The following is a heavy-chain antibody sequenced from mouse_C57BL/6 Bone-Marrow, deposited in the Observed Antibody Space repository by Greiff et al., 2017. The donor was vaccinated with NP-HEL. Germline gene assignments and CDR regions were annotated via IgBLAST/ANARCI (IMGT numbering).Heavy chain of an antibody. D-gene: IGHD1-1*01. V-gene: IGHV1-26*01. J-gene: IGHJ1*03. CDR2: INPNNGGT. Sequence: EVQLQQSGPELVKPGASVKISCKASGYTFTDYYMNWVKQSHGKSLEWIGDINPNNGGTSYNQKFKGKATLTVDKSSSTAYMELRSLTSEDSAVYYCARVGATTVEGYFDVWGTGTTVTVSS. CDR1: GYTFTDYY. CDR3: ARVGATTVEGYFDV.